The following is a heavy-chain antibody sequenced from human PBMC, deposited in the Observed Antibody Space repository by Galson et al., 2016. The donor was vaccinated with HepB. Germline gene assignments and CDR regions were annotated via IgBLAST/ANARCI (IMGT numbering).Heavy chain of an antibody. J-gene: IGHJ4*02. CDR1: GFIFGDHG. Sequence: SLRLSCAASGFIFGDHGMSWVRLVPGKGLEWVSGINWIGGSAIYAYSVEGRITISRDSAKTSLYLQMNSLRAEDTAFYYCTRNQGSGGGSCYDNWGQGTLVTVPP. D-gene: IGHD2-15*01. V-gene: IGHV3-20*04. CDR2: INWIGGSA. CDR3: TRNQGSGGGSCYDN.